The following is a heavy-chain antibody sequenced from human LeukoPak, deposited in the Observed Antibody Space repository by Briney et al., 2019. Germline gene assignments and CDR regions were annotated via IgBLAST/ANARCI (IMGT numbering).Heavy chain of an antibody. J-gene: IGHJ6*03. V-gene: IGHV1-69*05. D-gene: IGHD3-22*01. CDR1: GGTFSSYA. Sequence: SVKVSCKASGGTFSSYAISWVRQAPGQGLEWMGGIIPIFGTANYAQKFQGRVTITTDESTSTAYMELSSLRSEDTAVYYCASWPVVVASSGYYYYYMDVWGKGTTVTVSS. CDR3: ASWPVVVASSGYYYYYMDV. CDR2: IIPIFGTA.